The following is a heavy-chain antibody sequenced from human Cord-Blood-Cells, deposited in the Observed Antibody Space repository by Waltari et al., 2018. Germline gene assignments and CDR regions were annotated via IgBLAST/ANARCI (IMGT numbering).Heavy chain of an antibody. D-gene: IGHD1-20*01. V-gene: IGHV2-5*01. J-gene: IGHJ3*02. Sequence: QITLKLSGPTLVKPTQTLTLTCTCSGFSLSTSGAGVGWSRQPPGKALERLALIYWNDDKRYSPSLKSRLTITKDTSKNQVVLTMTNMDPVDTATYYCAHFSITGTGGYAFDIWGQGTMVTVSS. CDR1: GFSLSTSGAG. CDR3: AHFSITGTGGYAFDI. CDR2: IYWNDDK.